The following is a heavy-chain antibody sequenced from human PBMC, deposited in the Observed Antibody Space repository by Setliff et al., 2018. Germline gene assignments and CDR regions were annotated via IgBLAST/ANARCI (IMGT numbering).Heavy chain of an antibody. D-gene: IGHD3-3*01. CDR1: GYTFTSYG. Sequence: WASVKVSCKASGYTFTSYGISWVRQAPGQGLEWMGWISAYNGNTNYAQRFQGRVTMTMDTSTSTAYMELRSLRSDDTAVYYCARVPRLEWLLPTFDSWGQGTLVTVSS. J-gene: IGHJ4*02. V-gene: IGHV1-18*01. CDR2: ISAYNGNT. CDR3: ARVPRLEWLLPTFDS.